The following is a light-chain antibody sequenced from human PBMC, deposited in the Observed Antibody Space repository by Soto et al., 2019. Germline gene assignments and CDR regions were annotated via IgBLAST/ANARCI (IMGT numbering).Light chain of an antibody. CDR2: GAS. Sequence: EIVLTQSPGTLSLSPGERATLSCRASQSVSNSYLAWYQQKPGQGPRLLIYGASSRATGVPDRFSGSGSGTDYTLTISRLEPEDFAVYYCHQYGGSPPITFAQGTRLEIK. CDR3: HQYGGSPPIT. V-gene: IGKV3-20*01. J-gene: IGKJ5*01. CDR1: QSVSNSY.